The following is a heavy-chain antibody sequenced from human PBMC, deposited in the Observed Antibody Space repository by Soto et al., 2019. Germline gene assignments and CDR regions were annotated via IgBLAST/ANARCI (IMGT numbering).Heavy chain of an antibody. CDR1: GGSIRSGDYY. J-gene: IGHJ6*02. D-gene: IGHD2-21*01. CDR3: ARDLRWAGRSHYSGMDV. CDR2: IYYSGTT. Sequence: QVQLQESGPGLVKPSQTLSLTCIVSGGSIRSGDYYWTWIRQPPGKGLEWIGYIYYSGTTYYNPSLESRVTISVDTSKNQFSLKLTSVTAADTAVYYCARDLRWAGRSHYSGMDVWGQGTTVTVSS. V-gene: IGHV4-30-4*01.